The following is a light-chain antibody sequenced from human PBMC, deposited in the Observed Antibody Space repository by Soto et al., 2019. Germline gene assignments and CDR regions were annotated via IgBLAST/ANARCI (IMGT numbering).Light chain of an antibody. Sequence: DVQMTQSPSSLSASVGDRVTITCRASQSVNNYLNWYQQKPGRAPNLLIYSASTLQSGVPSSFSGSGSRTDFTLTISSLQLEDFATYYCQQSFITPPTTFGQGTKVEIK. V-gene: IGKV1-39*01. CDR1: QSVNNY. CDR2: SAS. CDR3: QQSFITPPTT. J-gene: IGKJ1*01.